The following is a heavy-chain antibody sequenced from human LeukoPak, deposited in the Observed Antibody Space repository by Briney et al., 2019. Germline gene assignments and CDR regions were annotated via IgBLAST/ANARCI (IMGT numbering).Heavy chain of an antibody. J-gene: IGHJ6*02. CDR3: ARDATYYDILTGYYDGGYYYGMDV. V-gene: IGHV3-21*01. CDR2: ISSSSSYI. D-gene: IGHD3-9*01. Sequence: GGSLRLSCAASGFTFSSYSMNWVRQAPGKGLEWVSSISSSSSYIYYADSVKGRFTITRDNAKNSLYLQMNSLRAEDTAVYYCARDATYYDILTGYYDGGYYYGMDVWDQGTMVTVSS. CDR1: GFTFSSYS.